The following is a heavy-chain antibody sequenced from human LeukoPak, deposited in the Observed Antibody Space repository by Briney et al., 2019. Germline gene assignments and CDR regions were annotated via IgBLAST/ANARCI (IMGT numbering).Heavy chain of an antibody. CDR2: IKQDRSEK. D-gene: IGHD7-27*01. J-gene: IGHJ3*02. CDR3: ARVAPGDAFDI. V-gene: IGHV3-7*03. Sequence: GGSLRLSCAASGFTFSNYWMSWVRQAPGKGLEWVANIKQDRSEKYYVDSVKGRFTISRDNAKNSLYLQMNSLRAEDTAVYYCARVAPGDAFDIWGQGTMVTVSS. CDR1: GFTFSNYW.